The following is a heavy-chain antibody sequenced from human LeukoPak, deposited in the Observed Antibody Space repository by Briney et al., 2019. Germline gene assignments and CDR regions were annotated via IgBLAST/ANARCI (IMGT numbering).Heavy chain of an antibody. CDR3: VKGLVQTTMSYSVDY. CDR1: GFTFTNYA. D-gene: IGHD1-1*01. Sequence: GGSLRLSCAASGFTFTNYAMHWVRQTPGKGLEWVALISSDGSKNIYADPVKGRFTVSRDNSKNTLYLQVNSLRAEDTAVYYCVKGLVQTTMSYSVDYWGRGALVTVSS. V-gene: IGHV3-30*18. J-gene: IGHJ4*02. CDR2: ISSDGSKN.